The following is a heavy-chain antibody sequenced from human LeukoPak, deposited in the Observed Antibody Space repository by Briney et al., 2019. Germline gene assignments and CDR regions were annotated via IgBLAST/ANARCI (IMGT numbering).Heavy chain of an antibody. D-gene: IGHD3-3*01. CDR3: ASSLGYDFWSGYSVYYFDY. CDR1: GGTFSSYA. J-gene: IGHJ4*02. CDR2: IIPIFGTA. Sequence: SVKVSCKASGGTFSSYAISWVRQAPGQGLEWMGGIIPIFGTANYAQKFQGRVTITTDESTSTAYMELSSLRSEDTAVYYRASSLGYDFWSGYSVYYFDYWGQGTLVTVSS. V-gene: IGHV1-69*05.